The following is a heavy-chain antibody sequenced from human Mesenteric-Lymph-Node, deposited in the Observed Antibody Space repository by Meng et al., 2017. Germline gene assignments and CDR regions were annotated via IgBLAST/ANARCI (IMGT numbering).Heavy chain of an antibody. CDR2: ISGSGGST. D-gene: IGHD6-13*01. CDR3: AKDSGSSWYINWFDP. J-gene: IGHJ5*02. Sequence: GESLKISCAASGFTFSSSWMHWVRQAPGKGLEWVSAISGSGGSTYYADSVKGRFTISRDNSKNTLYLQMNSLRAEDTAVYYCAKDSGSSWYINWFDPWGQGTLVTVSS. V-gene: IGHV3-23*01. CDR1: GFTFSSSW.